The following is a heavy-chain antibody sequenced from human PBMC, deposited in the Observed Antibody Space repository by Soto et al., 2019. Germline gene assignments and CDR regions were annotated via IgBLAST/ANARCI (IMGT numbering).Heavy chain of an antibody. J-gene: IGHJ4*02. CDR3: ARVPDDYGDYVFGY. CDR1: GGTFSSYT. CDR2: IIPILGIA. V-gene: IGHV1-69*02. Sequence: QVQLVQSGAEVKKPGSSVKVSCKASGGTFSSYTISWVRQAPGQGLEWMGRIIPILGIANYAQKFQGRVTITADKSTSTAYMELSSLRSEDTAVYYWARVPDDYGDYVFGYWGQGTLVTVSS. D-gene: IGHD4-17*01.